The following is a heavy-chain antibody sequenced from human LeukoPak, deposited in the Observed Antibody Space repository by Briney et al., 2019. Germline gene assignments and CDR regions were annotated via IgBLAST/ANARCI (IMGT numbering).Heavy chain of an antibody. J-gene: IGHJ4*02. V-gene: IGHV1-18*01. D-gene: IGHD3-22*01. CDR3: ARELAFYFDTIGYFYFDY. Sequence: ASVKVSCKASGYTFTNNGISWVRQAPGQGLEWMGWISGYNGDTNYAQKFQGRVSMTTDTSTSTAYLEVRSLRSDDTAVYYCARELAFYFDTIGYFYFDYWGQGTLVTVSS. CDR2: ISGYNGDT. CDR1: GYTFTNNG.